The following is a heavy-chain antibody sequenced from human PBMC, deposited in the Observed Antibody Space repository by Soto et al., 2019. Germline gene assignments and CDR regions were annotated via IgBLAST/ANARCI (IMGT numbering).Heavy chain of an antibody. V-gene: IGHV3-23*01. CDR3: AKDRRIWFGGMDV. D-gene: IGHD3-10*01. CDR2: ISGSGGVT. CDR1: GFTFSNYA. J-gene: IGHJ6*02. Sequence: EVQLLESGGGLQQPGGSLRLSCAASGFTFSNYAMNWVRQAPGKGLEWVSAISGSGGVTYYADSVKGRFTISRDNSKNTQYLQMDSLRAEDTAVYYCAKDRRIWFGGMDVWGPGTTVTVAS.